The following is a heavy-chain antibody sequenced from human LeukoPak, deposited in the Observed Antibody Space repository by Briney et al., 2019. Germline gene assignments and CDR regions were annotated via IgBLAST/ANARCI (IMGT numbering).Heavy chain of an antibody. CDR3: AKAVGIGSGSYNH. CDR1: GFTFSSYA. CDR2: ISGSGGRT. J-gene: IGHJ5*02. D-gene: IGHD3-10*01. Sequence: RGTLSLSCAAYGFTFSSYAMSWLRQAPGQGPEWASAISGSGGRTYYADSGKGPFTSSRDNSKNTLYLQMNSLRAEDKAVYYCAKAVGIGSGSYNHWGQGTLVTVSS. V-gene: IGHV3-23*01.